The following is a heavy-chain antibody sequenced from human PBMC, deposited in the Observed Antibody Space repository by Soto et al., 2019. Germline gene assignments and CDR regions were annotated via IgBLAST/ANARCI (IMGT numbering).Heavy chain of an antibody. V-gene: IGHV3-23*01. CDR1: GFTSNSFA. CDR3: ATRYSTGWSRYNWFGP. CDR2: ISGSGGIS. D-gene: IGHD6-19*01. J-gene: IGHJ5*02. Sequence: GGSLRLSCAASGFTSNSFAMNWVRQAPGGGLEWVSIISGSGGISYYSDSVRGRFTISRDNSKSTLYLQMNDLRDDDTAVYYCATRYSTGWSRYNWFGPWGQGTLVTVSS.